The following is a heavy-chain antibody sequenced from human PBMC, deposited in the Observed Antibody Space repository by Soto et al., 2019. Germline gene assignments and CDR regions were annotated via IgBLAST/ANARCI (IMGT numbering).Heavy chain of an antibody. J-gene: IGHJ4*02. D-gene: IGHD1-26*01. CDR3: VRVEGWSYLGDYFDY. V-gene: IGHV4-61*01. Sequence: SETLSLTCTVSGGSVSSGSYYWSWIRQPPGKGLEWIGYIYYSGSTNYNPSLKSRVTISVDTSKNQFSLKLSSVTAADTAVYYCVRVEGWSYLGDYFDYWGQGTLVTVSS. CDR1: GGSVSSGSYY. CDR2: IYYSGST.